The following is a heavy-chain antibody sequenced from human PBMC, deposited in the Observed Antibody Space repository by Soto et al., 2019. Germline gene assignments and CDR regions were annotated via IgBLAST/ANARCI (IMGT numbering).Heavy chain of an antibody. CDR3: ARRPSEARSLDY. CDR2: ISSTWTT. V-gene: IGHV4-39*01. Sequence: PSETLSLTCTVFGDSVSSGAYFWGWIRLPPGGGPEWIGTISSTWTTYYNPSLESRVSVSVDTSKNQFSLNLRSVTAADTAVYYCARRPSEARSLDYWGRGTLVTVSS. J-gene: IGHJ4*02. CDR1: GDSVSSGAYF.